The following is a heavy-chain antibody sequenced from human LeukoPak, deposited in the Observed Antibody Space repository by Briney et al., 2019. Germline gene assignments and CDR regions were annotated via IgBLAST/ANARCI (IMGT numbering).Heavy chain of an antibody. J-gene: IGHJ4*02. V-gene: IGHV1-18*01. CDR2: ISAYNGNT. D-gene: IGHD3-9*01. CDR3: ARNLYYDILTGYYNIEPDFDY. CDR1: GYTFTSYG. Sequence: ASVKVSCKASGYTFTSYGISWVRQAPGQGLEWMGWISAYNGNTNYAQKLQGRVTMTTDTSTSTAYMELRSLRSDDTAVYYCARNLYYDILTGYYNIEPDFDYWGQGTLVTVSS.